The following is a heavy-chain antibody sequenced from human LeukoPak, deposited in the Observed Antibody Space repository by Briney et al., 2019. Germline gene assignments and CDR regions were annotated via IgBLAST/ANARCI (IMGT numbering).Heavy chain of an antibody. D-gene: IGHD1-1*01. V-gene: IGHV3-7*01. Sequence: GGSLRLSCAASGFTFSNYWMSWVRQAPGKGLEWVASIKQDGSEKNYVDSVRGRFTISRDNAKTSLYLQMNSLRAEDTAVYYCAGDRYNGGQGALVTVSS. CDR3: AGDRYN. J-gene: IGHJ4*02. CDR1: GFTFSNYW. CDR2: IKQDGSEK.